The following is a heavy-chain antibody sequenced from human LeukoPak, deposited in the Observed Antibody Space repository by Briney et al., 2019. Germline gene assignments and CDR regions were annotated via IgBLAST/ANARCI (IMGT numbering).Heavy chain of an antibody. V-gene: IGHV1-18*03. D-gene: IGHD2-15*01. CDR2: ISAYKGNT. CDR3: AREGYCGGGTCHPDDAFDI. J-gene: IGHJ3*02. Sequence: ASVKVSCKASGYTFTGYYMHWVRQAPGQGLEWMGWISAYKGNTNVAQKFQARVTMTTDTSTSTAYMDLKSLRSDDMAVYYCAREGYCGGGTCHPDDAFDIWGQGTMVTVSS. CDR1: GYTFTGYY.